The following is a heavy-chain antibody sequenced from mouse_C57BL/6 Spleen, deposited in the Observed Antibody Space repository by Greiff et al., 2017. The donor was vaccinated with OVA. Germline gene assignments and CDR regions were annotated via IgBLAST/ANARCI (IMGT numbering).Heavy chain of an antibody. CDR3: AGHEDDYGSSSHFDY. CDR2: FYPGSGSI. CDR1: GYTFTKYT. D-gene: IGHD1-1*01. V-gene: IGHV1-62-2*01. Sequence: QVQLQQSGAELVKPGASVKLSCKASGYTFTKYTIHWVKQRSGQGLEWIGWFYPGSGSIKYNEKFTDKATLTADKSSSTVYMELSSLTSEDSAVYVGAGHEDDYGSSSHFDYWGQGTTLTVSS. J-gene: IGHJ2*01.